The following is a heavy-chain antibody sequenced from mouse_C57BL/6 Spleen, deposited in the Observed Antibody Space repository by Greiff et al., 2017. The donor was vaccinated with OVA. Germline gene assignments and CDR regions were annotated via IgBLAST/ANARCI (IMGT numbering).Heavy chain of an antibody. CDR3: ARGEGYFDY. CDR2: INYDGRST. CDR1: GFTFSDYY. J-gene: IGHJ2*01. Sequence: EVQVVESEGGLVQPGSSMKLSCTASGFTFSDYYMAWVRQVPEKGLEWVANINYDGRSTYYLDSLKSRFIISRDNAKNILYLQMSSLKSEDTATYYCARGEGYFDYWGQGTTLTVSS. V-gene: IGHV5-16*01.